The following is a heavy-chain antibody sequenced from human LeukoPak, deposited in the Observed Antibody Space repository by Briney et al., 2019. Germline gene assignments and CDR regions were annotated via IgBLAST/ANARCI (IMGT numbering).Heavy chain of an antibody. CDR1: GGSFSGYY. V-gene: IGHV4-34*01. J-gene: IGHJ6*03. CDR2: INHSGST. D-gene: IGHD4-17*01. Sequence: SETLSLTCAVYGGSFSGYYWSCIRQPPGKGLEWIGEINHSGSTNYNPSLKSRVTISVDTSKNQFSLKLSSVTAADTAVYYCARYYGYYYYYMDVWGKGTTVTVSS. CDR3: ARYYGYYYYYMDV.